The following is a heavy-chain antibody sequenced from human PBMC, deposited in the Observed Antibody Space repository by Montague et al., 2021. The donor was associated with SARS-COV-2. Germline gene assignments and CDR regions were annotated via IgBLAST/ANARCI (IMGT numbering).Heavy chain of an antibody. J-gene: IGHJ2*01. Sequence: SLRLSCAASGFTFSSYEMNWVRQAPGKGLEWVSYISSSGSTIYYAYSVKGRFTISRDNAKNSLYLQMNSLRAEDTAVYYCARDRSYYDSSDFDLWGRGTLVTVSS. CDR3: ARDRSYYDSSDFDL. CDR2: ISSSGSTI. CDR1: GFTFSSYE. D-gene: IGHD3-22*01. V-gene: IGHV3-48*03.